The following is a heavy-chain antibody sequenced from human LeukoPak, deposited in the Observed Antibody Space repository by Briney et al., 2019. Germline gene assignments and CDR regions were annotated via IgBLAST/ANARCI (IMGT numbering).Heavy chain of an antibody. CDR1: GGSISSSSYY. D-gene: IGHD3-9*01. CDR2: IYYSGST. V-gene: IGHV4-30-4*01. Sequence: SETLSLTCTVSGGSISSSSYYWSWIRQSPGKGLEWIGYIYYSGSTYYNPSLKSRVTISVDTSKNQFSLKLSSVTAADTAVYYCASRHDILTGYYYYFDYWGQGTLVTVSS. J-gene: IGHJ4*02. CDR3: ASRHDILTGYYYYFDY.